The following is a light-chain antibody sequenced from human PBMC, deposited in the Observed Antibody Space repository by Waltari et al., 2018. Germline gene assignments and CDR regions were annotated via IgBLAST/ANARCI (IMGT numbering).Light chain of an antibody. Sequence: QSVLTQPPSATGFPGQSVTTSLPGTNSYAGPSKFLPWYQQHPGKVPKLLIYEVTKRPSGVPDRFSGSKSGNTASLTVSGLQADDEADYYCSSYAHNNHFVFGTGTKVTVL. J-gene: IGLJ1*01. V-gene: IGLV2-8*01. CDR1: NSYAGPSKF. CDR3: SSYAHNNHFV. CDR2: EVT.